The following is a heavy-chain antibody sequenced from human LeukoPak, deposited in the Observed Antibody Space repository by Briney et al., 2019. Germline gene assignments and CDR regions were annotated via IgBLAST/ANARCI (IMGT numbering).Heavy chain of an antibody. D-gene: IGHD3-10*01. V-gene: IGHV1-69*13. CDR3: ARDEIMVRGAHMDV. J-gene: IGHJ6*03. CDR1: GGTFSSYA. Sequence: SVKVSCKASGGTFSSYAISWVRQAPGRGLEWMGGIIPIFGTANYAQKFQGRVTITADESTSTAYMELSSLRSEDTAVYYCARDEIMVRGAHMDVWGKGTTVTVSS. CDR2: IIPIFGTA.